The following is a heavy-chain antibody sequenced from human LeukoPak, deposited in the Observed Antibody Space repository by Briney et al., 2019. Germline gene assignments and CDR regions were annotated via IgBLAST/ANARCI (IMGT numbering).Heavy chain of an antibody. V-gene: IGHV3-7*01. D-gene: IGHD5-12*01. CDR3: ARDIPSGFYTPDY. CDR2: IETDGDQK. Sequence: PGGSLRLSCVASGFTFSDYWMSWVRQAPGMGLEWVANIETDGDQKNYVDSVKGRFTISRGNARNSLYLQMNSLRVEDTAVYYCARDIPSGFYTPDYWGRGTLVTVSS. J-gene: IGHJ4*02. CDR1: GFTFSDYW.